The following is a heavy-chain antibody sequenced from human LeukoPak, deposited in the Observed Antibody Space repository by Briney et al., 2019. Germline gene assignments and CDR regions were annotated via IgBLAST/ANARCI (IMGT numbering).Heavy chain of an antibody. CDR3: TRDAS. CDR1: GFTFSRFW. Sequence: GGSLRLSCAASGFTFSRFWMSWVRQAPGKGLEWVASIKPDGSETSYVDSVRGRFTISRDNPKSSLYLQMNSLTAEDTAVYHCTRDASWGQGTLVTVSS. CDR2: IKPDGSET. J-gene: IGHJ5*02. V-gene: IGHV3-7*01.